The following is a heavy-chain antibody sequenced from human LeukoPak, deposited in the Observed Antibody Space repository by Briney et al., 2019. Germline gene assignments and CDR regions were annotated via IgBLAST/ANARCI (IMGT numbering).Heavy chain of an antibody. V-gene: IGHV5-51*01. D-gene: IGHD1-26*01. Sequence: SGESLKISCKGSGYSFANYWIGWVRQMPGKGLEGMGFIYPGDSNTRNSPSFQGQVTISADKSISTAYLQWSSLEASDNAMYYCAREGGSNPTFDLWGQGTLVTVSS. CDR3: AREGGSNPTFDL. J-gene: IGHJ4*02. CDR2: IYPGDSNT. CDR1: GYSFANYW.